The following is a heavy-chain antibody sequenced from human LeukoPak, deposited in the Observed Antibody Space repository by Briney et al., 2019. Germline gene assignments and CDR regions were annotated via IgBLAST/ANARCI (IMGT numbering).Heavy chain of an antibody. CDR3: ARTGYSYGYPFDY. D-gene: IGHD5-18*01. Sequence: ASVKVSCKASGYTFTGYHMHWVRQAPGQGLEWMGWINPNSGGTNYAQKFQGRVTMTRDTSISTAYMELSRLRSDDTAVYYCARTGYSYGYPFDYWGQGTLVTVSS. V-gene: IGHV1-2*02. J-gene: IGHJ4*02. CDR1: GYTFTGYH. CDR2: INPNSGGT.